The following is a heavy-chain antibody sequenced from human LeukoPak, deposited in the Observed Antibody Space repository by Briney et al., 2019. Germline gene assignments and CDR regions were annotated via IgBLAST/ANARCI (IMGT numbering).Heavy chain of an antibody. CDR1: GGSISSGDYY. J-gene: IGHJ4*02. CDR3: ALQSIVGATSFDY. CDR2: IYYSGST. Sequence: SETLSLTCTVSGGSISSGDYYWSWIRQPPGKGLEWIGYIYYSGSTYYNPPLKSRVTISVDTSKNQFSLKLSSVTAADTAVYYCALQSIVGATSFDYWGQGTLVTVSS. V-gene: IGHV4-30-4*08. D-gene: IGHD1-26*01.